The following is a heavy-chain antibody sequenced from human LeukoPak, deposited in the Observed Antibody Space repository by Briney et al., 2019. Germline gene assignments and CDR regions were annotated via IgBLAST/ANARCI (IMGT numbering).Heavy chain of an antibody. V-gene: IGHV3-30*02. D-gene: IGHD2-15*01. Sequence: PGGSLRLSCAASGFTFSSYGMHWVRQAPGKGLEWVAFIRYDGSNKYYADSVKGRFTISRDNSKNTLYLQMNSLRAEDTALYYCAKDTSYCSGGSCYFWFDPWGQGTLVTVSS. CDR2: IRYDGSNK. CDR3: AKDTSYCSGGSCYFWFDP. CDR1: GFTFSSYG. J-gene: IGHJ5*02.